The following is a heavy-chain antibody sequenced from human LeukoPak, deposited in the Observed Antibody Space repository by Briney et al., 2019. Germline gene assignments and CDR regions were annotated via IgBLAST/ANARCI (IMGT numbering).Heavy chain of an antibody. CDR2: IYNGGTG. CDR3: ARESPSLTVVRGVPNWFDH. D-gene: IGHD3-10*01. CDR1: GGSISRYY. V-gene: IGHV4-59*01. Sequence: SEVLSLTCTVSGGSISRYYWSWIRQPPGKGLEWLGYIYNGGTGNCNPSLKSRATLSVDTSKNQFSLKLRSVTAADTAVYYCARESPSLTVVRGVPNWFDHWGQGTLVILSA. J-gene: IGHJ5*02.